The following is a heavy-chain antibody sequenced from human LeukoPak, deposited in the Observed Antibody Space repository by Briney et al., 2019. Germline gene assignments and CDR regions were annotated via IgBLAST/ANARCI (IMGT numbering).Heavy chain of an antibody. CDR3: AKGGVAVAGFDS. J-gene: IGHJ4*02. V-gene: IGHV3-30-3*01. D-gene: IGHD6-19*01. CDR1: GFTFSSYA. Sequence: GRSLRLSCAASGFTFSSYAMHWVRQAPGKGLEWVAVISYDGSNKYYADSVKGRFTISRDNSKSTLYLQMNSLRAEDTAVYYCAKGGVAVAGFDSWGLGTLVTVSS. CDR2: ISYDGSNK.